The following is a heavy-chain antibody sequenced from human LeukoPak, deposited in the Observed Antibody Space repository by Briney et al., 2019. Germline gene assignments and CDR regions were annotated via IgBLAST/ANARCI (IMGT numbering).Heavy chain of an antibody. CDR3: ARAPMEVVVLAADDYYYGMDV. CDR2: MNPNSGNT. J-gene: IGHJ6*02. D-gene: IGHD2-2*01. V-gene: IGHV1-8*01. Sequence: ASVKVSCKASGYTFTSYDINWVRQATGQGLEWMGWMNPNSGNTGYAQKFQGRVTMTRNTSISTAYMELSSLRSEDTAVYYCARAPMEVVVLAADDYYYGMDVWGQGTTVTVSS. CDR1: GYTFTSYD.